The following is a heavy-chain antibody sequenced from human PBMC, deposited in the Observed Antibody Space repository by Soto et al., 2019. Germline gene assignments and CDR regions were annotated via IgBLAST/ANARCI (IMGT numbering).Heavy chain of an antibody. V-gene: IGHV1-69*13. CDR3: ARSQGYYDILTGPGSY. Sequence: ASVKVSCKASGGTFSSYAISWVRQAPGQGLEWMGGIIPIFGTANYAQKFQGRVTITADESTSTAYMELSSLRSEDTAVYYCARSQGYYDILTGPGSYWGQGTLVTVSS. CDR1: GGTFSSYA. CDR2: IIPIFGTA. D-gene: IGHD3-9*01. J-gene: IGHJ4*02.